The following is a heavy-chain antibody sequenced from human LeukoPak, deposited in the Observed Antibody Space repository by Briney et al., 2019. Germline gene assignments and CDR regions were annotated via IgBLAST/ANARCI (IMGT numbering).Heavy chain of an antibody. CDR2: ISGSGGST. Sequence: PGGSLRLSCAASGFTFSSYAMSWVRQAPGKGLKWVSAISGSGGSTYYADSVKGRFTISRDNSKNTLYLQMNSLRAEDTAVYYCAKVDDFWSGYKAGMDVWGQGTTVTVSS. V-gene: IGHV3-23*01. CDR3: AKVDDFWSGYKAGMDV. J-gene: IGHJ6*02. CDR1: GFTFSSYA. D-gene: IGHD3-3*01.